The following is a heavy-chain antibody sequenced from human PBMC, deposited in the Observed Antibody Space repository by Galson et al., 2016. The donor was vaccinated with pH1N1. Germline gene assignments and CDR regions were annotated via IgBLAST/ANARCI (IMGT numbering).Heavy chain of an antibody. CDR1: GYTFTAYY. CDR2: INPKCGGT. V-gene: IGHV1-2*02. CDR3: ARLTDISLSGGKRDA. J-gene: IGHJ6*02. D-gene: IGHD7-27*01. Sequence: SVKVSCKASGYTFTAYYMHWVRQAPGQGLEWMGWINPKCGGTTYAQKFQGRVVMTRDTSTSTAYMELSRLSYDVTAVYFCARLTDISLSGGKRDAWGQGTSVTVSS.